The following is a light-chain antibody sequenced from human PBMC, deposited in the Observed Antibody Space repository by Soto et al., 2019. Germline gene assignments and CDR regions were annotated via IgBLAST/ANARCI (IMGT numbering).Light chain of an antibody. CDR1: QSVSGD. J-gene: IGKJ5*01. CDR2: DSS. V-gene: IGKV3-11*01. CDR3: QQRKNWPPIT. Sequence: EIVLTQWLRTLSVSPVGREDLXVRTSQSVSGDLAWYHHKPGQPPRLLIFDSSNRATGVPVRFSGSGSGTVFTLTIGSLEPEDSAVYYCQQRKNWPPITFGQGTRLEIK.